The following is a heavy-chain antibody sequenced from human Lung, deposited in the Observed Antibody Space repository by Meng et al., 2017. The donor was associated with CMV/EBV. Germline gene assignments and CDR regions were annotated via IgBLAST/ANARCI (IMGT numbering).Heavy chain of an antibody. CDR1: GFRFVDYG. D-gene: IGHD3-16*01. J-gene: IGHJ4*02. Sequence: GGSLRLXXAASGFRFVDYGMHWVRQTPGKGLEWVAFIRHDGTNKFYGDSVKGRFTISRDNSKNTVYLQMNSLRPEETAVYYCAKDLLLFGGPNAYFDQWGRGXLVTVSS. V-gene: IGHV3-30*02. CDR2: IRHDGTNK. CDR3: AKDLLLFGGPNAYFDQ.